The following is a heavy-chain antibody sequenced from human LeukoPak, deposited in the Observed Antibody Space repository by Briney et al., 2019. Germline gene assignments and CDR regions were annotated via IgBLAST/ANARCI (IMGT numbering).Heavy chain of an antibody. CDR1: GYPFTNFY. V-gene: IGHV1-2*02. Sequence: ASVKVSCKPSGYPFTNFYIHWVRQAPGQGLEWMGWINPNSGGTNYAQKFQGRVTMTRDTSISTAYMELSRLRSDDTAVYYCARDRGYYGSGSSQEIDYWGQGTLVTVSS. D-gene: IGHD3-10*01. CDR3: ARDRGYYGSGSSQEIDY. CDR2: INPNSGGT. J-gene: IGHJ4*02.